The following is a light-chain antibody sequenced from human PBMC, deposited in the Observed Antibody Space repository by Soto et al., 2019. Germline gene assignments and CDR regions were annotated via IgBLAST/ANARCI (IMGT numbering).Light chain of an antibody. CDR2: ETS. Sequence: EVVLTQSPATLSLSPGERATLSCRASHSISRYLAWYQQKPGQAPRLLIHETSNRATGIPARFSGSGSGTDFTLIISSLEPEDFAVYYCQQRFNWPYTFGQGTKLEIK. CDR3: QQRFNWPYT. CDR1: HSISRY. V-gene: IGKV3-11*01. J-gene: IGKJ2*01.